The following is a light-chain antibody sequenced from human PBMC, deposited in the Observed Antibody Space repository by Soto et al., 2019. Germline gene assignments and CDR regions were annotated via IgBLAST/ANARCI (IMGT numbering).Light chain of an antibody. CDR2: GAS. Sequence: EIVMTQSPATLSVSPGERATLSCRASQSVSSNLAWYQQKPGQAPRLLIYGASTRPTGIPARFSGSGSGTEFTLTISSLQSEDFALYYCQQYNNWPTLTFGGGTKVEIK. V-gene: IGKV3-15*01. CDR1: QSVSSN. J-gene: IGKJ4*01. CDR3: QQYNNWPTLT.